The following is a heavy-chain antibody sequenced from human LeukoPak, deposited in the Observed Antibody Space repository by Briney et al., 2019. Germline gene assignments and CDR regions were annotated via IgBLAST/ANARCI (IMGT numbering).Heavy chain of an antibody. J-gene: IGHJ6*02. CDR1: GFTFSSYS. CDR3: AREGGRDSSLFGYYYYGMDV. V-gene: IGHV3-21*01. D-gene: IGHD6-13*01. CDR2: ISSSSSYI. Sequence: GGSLRLSCAASGFTFSSYSMNWVRQAPGKGLEWVSSISSSSSYIYYADSVKGRFTISRDNAKNSLYLQMNSLRAEDTAVYYCAREGGRDSSLFGYYYYGMDVWGQGTTVTVSS.